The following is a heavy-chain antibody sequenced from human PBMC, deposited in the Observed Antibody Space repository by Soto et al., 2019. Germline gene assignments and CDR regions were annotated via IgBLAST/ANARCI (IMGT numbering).Heavy chain of an antibody. CDR1: GYTFTGHY. V-gene: IGHV1-2*02. CDR3: AREPMVRAVHGFDM. Sequence: ASVKVSCKASGYTFTGHYMHWVRQAPGQGLEWMGWINPNSVGTNYAQKFQGRVTMTRDTSISTAYMELSRLRSDDTAVYYCAREPMVRAVHGFDMWGQGTMVTVSS. CDR2: INPNSVGT. D-gene: IGHD3-10*01. J-gene: IGHJ3*02.